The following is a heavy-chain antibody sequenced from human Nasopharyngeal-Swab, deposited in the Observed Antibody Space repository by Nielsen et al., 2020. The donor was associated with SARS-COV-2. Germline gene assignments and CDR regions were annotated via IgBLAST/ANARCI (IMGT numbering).Heavy chain of an antibody. D-gene: IGHD1-26*01. V-gene: IGHV3-30*03. CDR3: ARDPGGSYYFDY. CDR1: GFTFSSYG. J-gene: IGHJ4*02. Sequence: GESLKISCAASGFTFSSYGMHWVRQAPGKGPEWVAVISYDGSNKYYADSVKGRFTISRDNSKNTLYLQMNSLRAEDTAVYYCARDPGGSYYFDYWGQGTLVTVSS. CDR2: ISYDGSNK.